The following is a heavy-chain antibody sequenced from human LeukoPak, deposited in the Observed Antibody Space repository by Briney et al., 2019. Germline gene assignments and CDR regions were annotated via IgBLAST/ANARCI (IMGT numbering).Heavy chain of an antibody. V-gene: IGHV4-59*08. CDR2: IHYSGRT. D-gene: IGHD6-13*01. J-gene: IGHJ4*02. Sequence: SETLCLTCTVSGDTIRSYHWSWIRQPPGKGLEWIGHIHYSGRTNYNPSLRSRVTISVDTSKNQFSLKLTSVTAADTAVYYCAKHEGAAGPFDSWGQGTLVTVSS. CDR1: GDTIRSYH. CDR3: AKHEGAAGPFDS.